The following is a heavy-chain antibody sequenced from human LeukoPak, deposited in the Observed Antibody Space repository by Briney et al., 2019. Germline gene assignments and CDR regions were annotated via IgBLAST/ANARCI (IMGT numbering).Heavy chain of an antibody. D-gene: IGHD6-19*01. CDR3: ARDLTSSGWYGPIDY. V-gene: IGHV3-11*04. Sequence: PGGSLRLSRAAPGFTFRDYYMSWNRQAPGKGLEWGSYISSSGSTIYYADSVKGRFTISRDNAKNSLYLQMNSLRAEDTAVYYCARDLTSSGWYGPIDYWGQGTLVTVSS. J-gene: IGHJ4*02. CDR2: ISSSGSTI. CDR1: GFTFRDYY.